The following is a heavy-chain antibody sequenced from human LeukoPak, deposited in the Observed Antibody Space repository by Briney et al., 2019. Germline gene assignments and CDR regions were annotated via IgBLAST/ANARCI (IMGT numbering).Heavy chain of an antibody. V-gene: IGHV6-1*01. J-gene: IGHJ4*02. D-gene: IGHD1-26*01. CDR1: GDSVSSNSAG. CDR2: TYYRSKGYN. Sequence: SQTLSLTCAISGDSVSSNSAGWNWIRQSPSRGLEWLGRTYYRSKGYNDYAVSVKSRITINPDTSKNQFSLQLNSVTPEDTAAYYCAGSASYFGYWGQGTLVTVSS. CDR3: AGSASYFGY.